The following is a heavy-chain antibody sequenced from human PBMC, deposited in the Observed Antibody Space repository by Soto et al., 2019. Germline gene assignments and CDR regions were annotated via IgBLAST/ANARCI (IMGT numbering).Heavy chain of an antibody. D-gene: IGHD5-18*01. Sequence: SETLSLTCTVSGGSVSSGSYYWSWIRQPPGKGLEWIGYIYYSGSTNYNPSLKSRATISVDTSKNQFSLKLSSVTAADTAVYYCAGYYTAMVYFDYWGQGTLVTVSS. CDR3: AGYYTAMVYFDY. J-gene: IGHJ4*02. CDR1: GGSVSSGSYY. V-gene: IGHV4-61*01. CDR2: IYYSGST.